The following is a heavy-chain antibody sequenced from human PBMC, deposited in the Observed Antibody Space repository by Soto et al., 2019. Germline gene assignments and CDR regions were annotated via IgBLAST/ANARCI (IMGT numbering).Heavy chain of an antibody. CDR2: ISYDGSNK. CDR1: GFTFSSYG. Sequence: QVQLVESGGGVVQPGRSLRLSCAASGFTFSSYGMHWVRQAPGKGLEWVAVISYDGSNKYYADSVKGRFTISRDNSKNTLYLQMNSLRAEDTAVYYCAKDTIREVIWFGSPIDYWGQGTLVTVSS. J-gene: IGHJ4*02. V-gene: IGHV3-30*18. D-gene: IGHD3-10*01. CDR3: AKDTIREVIWFGSPIDY.